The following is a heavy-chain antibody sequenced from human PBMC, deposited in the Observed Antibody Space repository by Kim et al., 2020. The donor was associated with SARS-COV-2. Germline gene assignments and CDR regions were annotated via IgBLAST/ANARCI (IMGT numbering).Heavy chain of an antibody. CDR3: ARDRGGDYGLFVGMDV. V-gene: IGHV4-4*02. J-gene: IGHJ6*02. CDR2: IYHSGST. Sequence: SETLSLTCAVSGGSISSSNWWSWVRQPPGKGLEWIGEIYHSGSTNYNPSLKSRVTISVDKSKNQFSLKLSSVTAADTAVYYCARDRGGDYGLFVGMDVWGQGTTVTVSS. CDR1: GGSISSSNW. D-gene: IGHD4-17*01.